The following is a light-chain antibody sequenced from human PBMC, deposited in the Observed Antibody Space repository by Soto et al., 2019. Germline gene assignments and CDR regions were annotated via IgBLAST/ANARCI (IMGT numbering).Light chain of an antibody. Sequence: QLVLTQPRSVSGSPGQSVTISCTGTSSDVGGYNYVSWYQQHPGKAPKLMIYDVSKRPSGVPDRFSGSKSGNTASLTISGLQAEDEADYYCCSYAGSYMWVFGGGTKLTVL. CDR3: CSYAGSYMWV. V-gene: IGLV2-11*01. J-gene: IGLJ3*02. CDR1: SSDVGGYNY. CDR2: DVS.